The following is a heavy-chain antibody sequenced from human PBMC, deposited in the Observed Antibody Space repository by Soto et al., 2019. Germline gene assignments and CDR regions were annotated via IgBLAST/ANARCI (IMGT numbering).Heavy chain of an antibody. CDR3: AKVAVQYFDWLSGGIDF. D-gene: IGHD3-9*01. CDR1: GFPFSTYA. J-gene: IGHJ4*02. V-gene: IGHV3-30*18. Sequence: QVQLVESGGGVVQPGRSLRLSCAASGFPFSTYAMHWVRQAPGKGLEWVAVVSYDGRQKYHGDSVKGRFSISRDNSKNTLYLQMNGLRVEDSAIYYCAKVAVQYFDWLSGGIDFWGQGTLVTVSS. CDR2: VSYDGRQK.